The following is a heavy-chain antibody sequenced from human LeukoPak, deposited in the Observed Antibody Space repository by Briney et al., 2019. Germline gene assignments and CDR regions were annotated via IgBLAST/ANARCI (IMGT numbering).Heavy chain of an antibody. CDR1: GYTFTGYY. V-gene: IGHV1-2*02. D-gene: IGHD7-27*01. CDR3: ASGSLLGADKYYYYMDV. CDR2: INPNSGGT. J-gene: IGHJ6*03. Sequence: ASVKVSCKASGYTFTGYYMHWVRQAPGQGLEWMGRINPNSGGTNYAQKFRGRVTMTRDTSISTAYMELGRLRSDDTAVYYCASGSLLGADKYYYYMDVWGKGTTVTVSS.